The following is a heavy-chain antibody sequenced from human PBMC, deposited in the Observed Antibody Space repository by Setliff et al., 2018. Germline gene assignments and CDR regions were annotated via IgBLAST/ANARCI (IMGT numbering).Heavy chain of an antibody. CDR1: GYTFTSYG. D-gene: IGHD6-13*01. Sequence: ASVKVSCKASGYTFTSYGISWVRQAPGRGLEWMAYINTYNGDTYYAQKFQGRVTMTTDTSTSTASMELASLISEDTAVYFCARAGDAATGRKGVFEYWGQGTLVTVSS. CDR2: INTYNGDT. J-gene: IGHJ4*02. CDR3: ARAGDAATGRKGVFEY. V-gene: IGHV1-18*01.